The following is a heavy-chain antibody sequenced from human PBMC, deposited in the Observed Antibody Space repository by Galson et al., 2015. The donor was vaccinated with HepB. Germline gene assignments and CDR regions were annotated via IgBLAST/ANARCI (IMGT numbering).Heavy chain of an antibody. CDR3: ARDVEWEESY. CDR2: IYSGGST. V-gene: IGHV3-66*02. CDR1: GFTVSSHY. Sequence: SLRLSCAASGFTVSSHYMSWVRQAPGKGLEWVSVIYSGGSTYYADSVKGRFTISRDNSKNTLYLQMNSLRAEDTAVYYCARDVEWEESYWGQGTLVTVSS. J-gene: IGHJ4*02. D-gene: IGHD1-26*01.